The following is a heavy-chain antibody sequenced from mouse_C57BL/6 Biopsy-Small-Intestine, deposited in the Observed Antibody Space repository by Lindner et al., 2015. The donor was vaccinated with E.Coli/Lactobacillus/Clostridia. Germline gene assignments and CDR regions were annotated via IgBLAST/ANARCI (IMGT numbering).Heavy chain of an antibody. CDR1: GFTFSDYG. J-gene: IGHJ3*01. V-gene: IGHV5-17*01. CDR3: ARPHYYGSSPFAY. Sequence: VQLQESGGGLVKPGGSLKLSCAASGFTFSDYGIHWVRQAPEKGLEWVAYISSGSSNIYYADTVKGRFAISRDNAKNILFLQMTSLRSEDTAMYYCARPHYYGSSPFAYWGQGTLVTVSA. CDR2: ISSGSSNI. D-gene: IGHD1-1*01.